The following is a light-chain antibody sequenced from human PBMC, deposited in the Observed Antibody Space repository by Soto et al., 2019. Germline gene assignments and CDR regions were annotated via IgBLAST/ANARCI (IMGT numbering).Light chain of an antibody. CDR3: NSYRNTDTVL. Sequence: QSVLTQPASVSGSPGQSISISCTGTSNDVGGYNHVSWYQQLPGKAPKLIIYEVYYRPSGVSNRFSGSKSGNTASLTISGHEAEDEAKYYCNSYRNTDTVLFGWGAKLTVL. V-gene: IGLV2-14*01. CDR2: EVY. J-gene: IGLJ2*01. CDR1: SNDVGGYNH.